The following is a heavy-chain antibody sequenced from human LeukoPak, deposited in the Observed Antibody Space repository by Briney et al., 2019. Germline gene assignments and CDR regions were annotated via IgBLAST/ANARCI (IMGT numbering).Heavy chain of an antibody. D-gene: IGHD3-22*01. CDR3: SKRLYDSSGYLYYFDY. V-gene: IGHV3-9*01. CDR1: GFTFDDYA. Sequence: PERSLRLSCAASGFTFDDYAMHWVRQAPGKGLEWVSGISWNSGSIGYADCVKGRFTISRDNAKNSLYLQMNSLRAEDTALYYCSKRLYDSSGYLYYFDYWGQGTLVTVSS. CDR2: ISWNSGSI. J-gene: IGHJ4*02.